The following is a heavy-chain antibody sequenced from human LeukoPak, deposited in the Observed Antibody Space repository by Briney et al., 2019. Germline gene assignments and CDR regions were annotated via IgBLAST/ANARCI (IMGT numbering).Heavy chain of an antibody. CDR1: GGSFSGYY. D-gene: IGHD6-19*01. CDR2: INHSGST. V-gene: IGHV4-34*01. CDR3: AGEAVAVSVVWFDP. J-gene: IGHJ5*02. Sequence: SETLSLTCAVYGGSFSGYYWSWIRQPPGKGLEWIGEINHSGSTNYNPSLKSRVTISVDTSKNQFSPKLSSVTAADTAVYYCAGEAVAVSVVWFDPWGQGTLVTVSS.